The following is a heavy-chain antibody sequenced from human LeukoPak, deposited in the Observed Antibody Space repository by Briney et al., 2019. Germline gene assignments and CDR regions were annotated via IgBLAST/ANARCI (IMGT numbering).Heavy chain of an antibody. Sequence: TLSLTCTVSGGSISSYYRSWIRQPPGKALEWLALIYWDDDKRYSPSLKSRLTITKDTSKNQVVLTMTNMDPVDTATYYCAHALSGYGDYWGQGTLVTVSS. V-gene: IGHV2-5*08. CDR2: IYWDDDK. CDR1: GGSISSYYR. CDR3: AHALSGYGDY. D-gene: IGHD3-22*01. J-gene: IGHJ4*02.